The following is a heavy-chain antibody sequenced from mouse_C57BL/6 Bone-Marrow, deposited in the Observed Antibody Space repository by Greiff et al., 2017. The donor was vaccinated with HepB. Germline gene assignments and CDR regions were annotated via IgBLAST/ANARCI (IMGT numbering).Heavy chain of an antibody. CDR3: ASWVPPYYYGSFAY. Sequence: VQLQQSGAELMKPGASVKLSCKATGYTFTGYWIEWVKQRPGHGLEWIGEILPGSGSTNYNEKFKGKATFTADTSSNTAYMQLSSLTTEDSAIYYCASWVPPYYYGSFAYWGQGTLVTVSA. CDR2: ILPGSGST. D-gene: IGHD1-1*01. V-gene: IGHV1-9*01. CDR1: GYTFTGYW. J-gene: IGHJ3*01.